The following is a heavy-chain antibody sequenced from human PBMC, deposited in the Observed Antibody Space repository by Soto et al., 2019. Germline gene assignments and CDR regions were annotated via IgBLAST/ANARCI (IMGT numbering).Heavy chain of an antibody. CDR2: IYYSGST. CDR1: GGSISTGGYY. J-gene: IGHJ4*02. V-gene: IGHV4-31*03. CDR3: ARAPVVVTAIYLDY. Sequence: SETLSLTCTVSGGSISTGGYYWSWIRQHPWKGLEWIGYIYYSGSTSYNPSLKSRVTISVDTSKNQFSLKLSSVTAADTAVYYCARAPVVVTAIYLDYWGQGTLVTVSS. D-gene: IGHD2-21*02.